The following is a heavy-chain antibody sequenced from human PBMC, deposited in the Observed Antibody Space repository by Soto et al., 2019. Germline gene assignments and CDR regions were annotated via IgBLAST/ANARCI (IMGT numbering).Heavy chain of an antibody. Sequence: GGSLRLSCAASGFTFSSYAMSWVRQAPGKGLEWVSAISGSGGSTYYADSVKGRFTISRDNSKNTLYLQMNSLRAEDTAVYYCANFFSSGWIFDYWGQGTLVTVSS. V-gene: IGHV3-23*01. CDR1: GFTFSSYA. D-gene: IGHD6-19*01. J-gene: IGHJ4*02. CDR2: ISGSGGST. CDR3: ANFFSSGWIFDY.